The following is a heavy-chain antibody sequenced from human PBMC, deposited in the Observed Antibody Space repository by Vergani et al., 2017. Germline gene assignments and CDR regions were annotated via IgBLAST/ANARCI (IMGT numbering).Heavy chain of an antibody. CDR1: GDSVSSNSAA. J-gene: IGHJ6*02. V-gene: IGHV6-1*01. Sequence: QVQLQQSGPGLVKPSQTLSLTCAISGDSVSSNSAAWNWIRQSPSRGLEWLGRTYYRSKWYNDYAVSVKSRITINPDTSKNQFSLQLNSVTPEDTAVYYCARVYPLSVGVVLGDYYYGMDVWGQGTTVTVSS. CDR2: TYYRSKWYN. CDR3: ARVYPLSVGVVLGDYYYGMDV. D-gene: IGHD3-3*01.